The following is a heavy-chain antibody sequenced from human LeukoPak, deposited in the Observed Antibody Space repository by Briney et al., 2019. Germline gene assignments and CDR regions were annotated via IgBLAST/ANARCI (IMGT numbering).Heavy chain of an antibody. CDR1: GFSFRTYG. CDR3: ARDLSSRGYTYGTPAFTFDI. J-gene: IGHJ3*02. Sequence: GGSLRLSCAASGFSFRTYGMSWVRQAPGKRLEWVSGISGSGDNTHNADFVKGRFTISRDNSKNTLYLQMNSLRAEDTAVYYCARDLSSRGYTYGTPAFTFDIWGQGTMVTVSS. V-gene: IGHV3-23*01. CDR2: ISGSGDNT. D-gene: IGHD5-18*01.